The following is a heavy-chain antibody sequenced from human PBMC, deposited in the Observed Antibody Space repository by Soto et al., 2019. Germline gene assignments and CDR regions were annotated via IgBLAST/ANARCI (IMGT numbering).Heavy chain of an antibody. CDR1: GFTFSSYG. Sequence: QVQLVESGGGVVQPGRSLRLSCAASGFTFSSYGMHWVRQAPGKGLEWVAVIWYDGSNKYYADSVKGRFTISRDNSKNTLYLQMNSLRAEDTAVYYCARDRDYDYPAWYGMDVWGQGTTVTVSS. CDR2: IWYDGSNK. CDR3: ARDRDYDYPAWYGMDV. J-gene: IGHJ6*02. D-gene: IGHD3-22*01. V-gene: IGHV3-33*01.